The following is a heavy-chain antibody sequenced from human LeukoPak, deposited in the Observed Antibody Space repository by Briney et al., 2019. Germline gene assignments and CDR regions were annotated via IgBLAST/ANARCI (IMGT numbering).Heavy chain of an antibody. Sequence: PGGSLRLSCAASGLTFSSYAMSWVRQPPGKGLEWVSSISGSGGSTYDADSVKGRFTISRDNSKNTLDLQMNSLRADDTAVYYCARPPDYYYYGMDVWGQGTTVTVSS. J-gene: IGHJ6*02. CDR1: GLTFSSYA. CDR2: ISGSGGST. V-gene: IGHV3-23*01. CDR3: ARPPDYYYYGMDV.